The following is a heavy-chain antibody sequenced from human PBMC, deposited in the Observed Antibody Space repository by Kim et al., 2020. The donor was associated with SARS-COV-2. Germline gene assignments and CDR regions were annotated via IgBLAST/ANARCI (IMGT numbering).Heavy chain of an antibody. D-gene: IGHD6-13*01. CDR1: GFTFSSYA. V-gene: IGHV3-23*03. Sequence: GGSLRLSCAASGFTFSSYAMSWVRQAPGKGLEWVSVIYSGGSSTYYADSVKGRFTISRDNSKNTLYLQMNSLRAEDTAVYYCAKLKQQPYWYFDLWGRGTLVTVSS. J-gene: IGHJ2*01. CDR3: AKLKQQPYWYFDL. CDR2: IYSGGSST.